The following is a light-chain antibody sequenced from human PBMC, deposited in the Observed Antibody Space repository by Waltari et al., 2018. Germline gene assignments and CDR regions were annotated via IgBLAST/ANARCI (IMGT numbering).Light chain of an antibody. V-gene: IGKV4-1*01. Sequence: DIVMTQSPDFLAVSLGERATINCKSSQSVLYSSNNKNYLAWYQQKPGQPPKLLIYCASTRESGVPDRVSGSGSGTDFTLTISSLQAEDVAVYYCQQYYSTPLTFGGGTKVEIK. CDR2: CAS. CDR1: QSVLYSSNNKNY. CDR3: QQYYSTPLT. J-gene: IGKJ4*01.